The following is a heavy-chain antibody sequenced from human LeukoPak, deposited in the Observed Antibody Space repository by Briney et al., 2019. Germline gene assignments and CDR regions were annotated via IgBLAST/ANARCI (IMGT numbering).Heavy chain of an antibody. Sequence: GGSLRLSCAASGFTFSSYGMHWVRQAPGKGLEWVAVISYDGSNKYYADSVKGRFTTSRDNSKNTLYLQMNSLRAEDTAVYYCAKDGYSSSSGGCVYWGQGTLVTVSS. CDR1: GFTFSSYG. CDR2: ISYDGSNK. CDR3: AKDGYSSSSGGCVY. V-gene: IGHV3-30*18. J-gene: IGHJ4*02. D-gene: IGHD6-6*01.